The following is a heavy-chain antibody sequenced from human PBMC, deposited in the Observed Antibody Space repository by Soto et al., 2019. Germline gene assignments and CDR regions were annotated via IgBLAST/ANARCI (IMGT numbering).Heavy chain of an antibody. V-gene: IGHV3-23*01. CDR1: GFTFSAYA. CDR2: VGGSGAST. J-gene: IGHJ4*02. CDR3: AKAMDVAAAGTDY. Sequence: PGGSLRLSCAASGFTFSAYAMSWVRQAPGKGLQWVSGVGGSGASTYYADSVKGRFTISRDNSKNTLYLQMNSLRAEDTAVYYCAKAMDVAAAGTDYWGQGTLVTVSS. D-gene: IGHD6-13*01.